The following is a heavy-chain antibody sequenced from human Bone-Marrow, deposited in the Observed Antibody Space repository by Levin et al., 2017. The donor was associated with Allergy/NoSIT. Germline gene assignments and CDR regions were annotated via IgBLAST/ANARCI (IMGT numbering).Heavy chain of an antibody. CDR2: IRGSGDHS. Sequence: GGSLRLSCAASGFSFTNFAMSWVRQPPGKGLEWVSTIRGSGDHSYYADSVMGRFTISRAVSEKTLFLQMISLRAEDPAVYYCAKDQQWSSTTCWYDYWGQGVLVTVSS. CDR3: AKDQQWSSTTCWYDY. D-gene: IGHD6-13*01. V-gene: IGHV3-23*01. J-gene: IGHJ4*02. CDR1: GFSFTNFA.